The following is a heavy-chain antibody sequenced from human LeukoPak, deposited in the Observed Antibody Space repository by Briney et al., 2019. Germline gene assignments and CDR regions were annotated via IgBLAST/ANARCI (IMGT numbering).Heavy chain of an antibody. CDR2: INHSGST. CDR3: ARDLYYDILTGYYY. CDR1: GGSFSGYY. Sequence: SETLSLTCAVYGGSFSGYYWSWIRQPPGKGLEWIREINHSGSTNYNPSLKSRVTISVDTSKNQFSLKLSSVTADDTAVYYCARDLYYDILTGYYYWGQGTLVTVSS. J-gene: IGHJ4*02. D-gene: IGHD3-9*01. V-gene: IGHV4-34*01.